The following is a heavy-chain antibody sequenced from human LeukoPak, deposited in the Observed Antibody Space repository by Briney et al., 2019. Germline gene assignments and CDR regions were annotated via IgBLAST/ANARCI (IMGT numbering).Heavy chain of an antibody. Sequence: ASVKVSCKASGGTFSGYAISWVRQAPGQGLEWMGGIIPIFGTANYAQKFQGRVTMTEDTSTDTAYMELSSLRSEDTAVYYCATDQGEGTRLFDYWGQGTLVTVSS. CDR1: GGTFSGYA. D-gene: IGHD2-2*01. V-gene: IGHV1-69*06. CDR3: ATDQGEGTRLFDY. CDR2: IIPIFGTA. J-gene: IGHJ4*02.